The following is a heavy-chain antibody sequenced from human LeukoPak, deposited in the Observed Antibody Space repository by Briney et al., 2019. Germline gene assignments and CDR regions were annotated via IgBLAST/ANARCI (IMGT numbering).Heavy chain of an antibody. Sequence: GGSLRLSCAASGFTFSSYSMNWVRQAPGKGLEWVSSISSSSSYIYYADSVKGRFTISSDNAKNSLYLQMNSLRAEDTAVYYWARGGTYSSSFFDNGGKETRVTFP. V-gene: IGHV3-21*01. D-gene: IGHD6-6*01. CDR2: ISSSSSYI. J-gene: IGHJ4*02. CDR1: GFTFSSYS. CDR3: ARGGTYSSSFFDN.